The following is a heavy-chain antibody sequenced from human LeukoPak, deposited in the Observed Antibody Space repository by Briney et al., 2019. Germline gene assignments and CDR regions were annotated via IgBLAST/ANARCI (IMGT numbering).Heavy chain of an antibody. J-gene: IGHJ4*02. Sequence: SETLSLTCTVSGGSISSGSYYWSWIRQPPGKGLEWIGSIYYSGSTYYNPSLKSRVTISVDTSKNQFSLKLSSVTAADTAVYYCARVDYDFWSGQIDYWGQGTLVTVSS. V-gene: IGHV4-39*01. CDR3: ARVDYDFWSGQIDY. CDR1: GGSISSGSYY. CDR2: IYYSGST. D-gene: IGHD3-3*01.